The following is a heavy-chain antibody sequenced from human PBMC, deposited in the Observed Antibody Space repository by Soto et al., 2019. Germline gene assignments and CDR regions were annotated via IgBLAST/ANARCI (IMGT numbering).Heavy chain of an antibody. CDR2: ISYDGSNK. Sequence: QVQLVESGGGVVQPGRSLKLSCAASGFTFSSYAMHWVRQAPGKGLEWVAVISYDGSNKYYADSVKGRFTIYRDNSKNTLYLKMNSLRAEDTAVDYCATAFPSSSSGTDYWGQGTLVTVAS. CDR1: GFTFSSYA. J-gene: IGHJ4*02. CDR3: ATAFPSSSSGTDY. D-gene: IGHD6-6*01. V-gene: IGHV3-30-3*01.